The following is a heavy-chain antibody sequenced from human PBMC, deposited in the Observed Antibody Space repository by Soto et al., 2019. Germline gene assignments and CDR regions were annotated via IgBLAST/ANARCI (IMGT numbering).Heavy chain of an antibody. CDR2: IIPIFGTA. D-gene: IGHD3-22*01. Sequence: SVKVSCKASGGTFSSYAISWVRQAPGQGLEWMGGIIPIFGTANYAQKFQGRVTITADESTSTAYMELSSLRSEDTAVHYCALKLFYDSSGYYPGAFDIWGQGTMVTVSS. CDR3: ALKLFYDSSGYYPGAFDI. V-gene: IGHV1-69*13. CDR1: GGTFSSYA. J-gene: IGHJ3*02.